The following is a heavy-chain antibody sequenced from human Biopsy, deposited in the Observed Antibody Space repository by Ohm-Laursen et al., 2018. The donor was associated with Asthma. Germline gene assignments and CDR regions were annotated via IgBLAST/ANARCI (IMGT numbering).Heavy chain of an antibody. CDR3: VRDGTDDAFDI. CDR2: ILSDGGEP. V-gene: IGHV3-33*01. CDR1: GFTFRHYA. D-gene: IGHD1-1*01. J-gene: IGHJ3*02. Sequence: SLRLSCTASGFTFRHYALHWVRQAPGKGLEWVAFILSDGGEPSYADSVKGRFSISRDNSKSTVYLQMNSLREEDTAVYYCVRDGTDDAFDIWGQGTVVSVSS.